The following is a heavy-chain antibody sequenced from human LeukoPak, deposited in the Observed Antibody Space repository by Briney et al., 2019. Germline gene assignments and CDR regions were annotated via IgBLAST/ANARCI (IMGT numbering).Heavy chain of an antibody. Sequence: PSETLSLTCTVSGGSISSGGYYWSWIRQHPGKGLEWIGYIYYSGSTYYNPSLKSRVTISVDTSKNQFSLKLSSVTAADTAVYYCASSDYYDSSGYYCFDYWGQGTLVTVSS. CDR3: ASSDYYDSSGYYCFDY. CDR1: GGSISSGGYY. V-gene: IGHV4-31*03. CDR2: IYYSGST. J-gene: IGHJ4*02. D-gene: IGHD3-22*01.